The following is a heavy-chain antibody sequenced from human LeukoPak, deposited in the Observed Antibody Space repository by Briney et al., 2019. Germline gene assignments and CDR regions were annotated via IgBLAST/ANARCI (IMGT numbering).Heavy chain of an antibody. J-gene: IGHJ4*02. CDR3: AVLAMALRFFDY. CDR1: GGTFSSYA. Sequence: SVKVSCKASGGTFSSYAISWVRQAPGQGLEWMGGIIPIFGTANYAQKFQGRVTITADESTSTAYMELSSLRSEDTAVYYCAVLAMALRFFDYWGQGTLVTVSS. V-gene: IGHV1-69*13. CDR2: IIPIFGTA. D-gene: IGHD2-2*01.